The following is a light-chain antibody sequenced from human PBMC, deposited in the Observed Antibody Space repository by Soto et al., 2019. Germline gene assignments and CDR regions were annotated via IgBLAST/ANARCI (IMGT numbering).Light chain of an antibody. CDR3: TSYAASTIFFF. Sequence: QSALTQPPSASGSPGQSVTISCTGTSSDVGGYNYVSWYQQHPGKAPQLVIYGVNKRASGVPDRFSGSKSGNTASLTVSGFQVEDRAVFSCTSYAASTIFFFFGTGTK. V-gene: IGLV2-8*01. CDR2: GVN. J-gene: IGLJ1*01. CDR1: SSDVGGYNY.